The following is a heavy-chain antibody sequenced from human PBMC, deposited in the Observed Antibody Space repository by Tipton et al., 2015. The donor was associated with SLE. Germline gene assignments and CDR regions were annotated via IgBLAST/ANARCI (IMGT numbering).Heavy chain of an antibody. Sequence: QLVQSGGGVVQPGRSLRLSCAASGFTFSSYGLHWVRQAPGKGLVWVAVIWYDGSNKYYADSVKGRFTISRDNAKNSLYLQMNSLRAEDTAVYYCASLGATIRYFDYWGQGTLVTVSS. CDR2: IWYDGSNK. V-gene: IGHV3-33*08. CDR3: ASLGATIRYFDY. J-gene: IGHJ4*02. D-gene: IGHD5-12*01. CDR1: GFTFSSYG.